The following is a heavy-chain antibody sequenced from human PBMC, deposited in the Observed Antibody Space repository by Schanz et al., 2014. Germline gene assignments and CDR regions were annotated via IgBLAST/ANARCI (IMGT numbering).Heavy chain of an antibody. D-gene: IGHD3-3*01. CDR3: ARDKGGYYPFDY. CDR2: IKQDGIEK. J-gene: IGHJ4*02. V-gene: IGHV3-7*01. CDR1: GFTFGNFF. Sequence: EVQLVESGGGLVQPGGSLRLSCAASGFTFGNFFMSWVRQASGKGLEWVANIKQDGIEKYYVDSVKGRFTISRDNAKNSLYLQMNSLTADDTAVYYCARDKGGYYPFDYWGRGTLVTVSS.